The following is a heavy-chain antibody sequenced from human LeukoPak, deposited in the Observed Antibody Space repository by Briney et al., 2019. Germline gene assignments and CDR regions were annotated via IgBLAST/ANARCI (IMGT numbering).Heavy chain of an antibody. V-gene: IGHV1-2*02. D-gene: IGHD1-26*01. CDR1: GYTVAAYY. CDR2: INPNTGGP. CDR3: ARHRNSQTSGAGDY. Sequence: ASVKVSCKASGYTVAAYYIRWVREAPGQGLEWMGWINPNTGGPYYAQRFQGRVTMTWNTSTSTAYMELTSVTSDDTAIYYCARHRNSQTSGAGDYWGQGTLVTVSS. J-gene: IGHJ4*02.